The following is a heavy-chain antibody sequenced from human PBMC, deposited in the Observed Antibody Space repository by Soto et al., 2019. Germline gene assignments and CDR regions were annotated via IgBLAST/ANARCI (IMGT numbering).Heavy chain of an antibody. Sequence: SETLSLTCTVSGGSISSGGYYWSWLRQHPGEGLEWIGFIYYSGRTYYNPSLKSRVTISVDTSKNHFSLKLSSVTAADTAVYYCARSRFTMVTTVVRDYYGMDVWGQGTTVTVSS. CDR3: ARSRFTMVTTVVRDYYGMDV. J-gene: IGHJ6*02. CDR2: IYYSGRT. CDR1: GGSISSGGYY. V-gene: IGHV4-31*03. D-gene: IGHD3-10*01.